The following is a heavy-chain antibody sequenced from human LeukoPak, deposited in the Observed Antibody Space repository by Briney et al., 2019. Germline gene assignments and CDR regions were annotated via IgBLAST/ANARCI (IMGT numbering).Heavy chain of an antibody. CDR1: GFTFSNYA. D-gene: IGHD2-15*01. J-gene: IGHJ6*02. CDR2: ISGSGGTT. V-gene: IGHV3-23*01. Sequence: GSLRLSCAASGFTFSNYAMSWVRQAPGKGPQWVSAISGSGGTTYYADSVKGRFAISRDNSKNTLYLQMNSLRAEDTAVYYCAKGGYCSGGSCYPMDVWGQGTTVTVSS. CDR3: AKGGYCSGGSCYPMDV.